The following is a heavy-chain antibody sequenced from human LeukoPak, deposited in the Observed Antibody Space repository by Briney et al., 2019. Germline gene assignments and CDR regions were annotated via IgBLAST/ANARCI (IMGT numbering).Heavy chain of an antibody. V-gene: IGHV4-34*01. Sequence: PSETLSLTCAVYGGSFTDYNWTCLRQSPEKGLEWIGEINDSGTTHYNPSLKSRVTISVDTAKHQFSLRMRSLTAADTAVYYGARGRDLEGLDYWGQGTLVTVSS. J-gene: IGHJ4*02. CDR2: INDSGTT. CDR1: GGSFTDYN. CDR3: ARGRDLEGLDY.